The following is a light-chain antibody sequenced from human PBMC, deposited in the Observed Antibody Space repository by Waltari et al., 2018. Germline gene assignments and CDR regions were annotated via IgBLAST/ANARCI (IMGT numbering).Light chain of an antibody. CDR3: QQSNSFPRT. Sequence: DIQMTQSPSSVSASVGDRVTITCRASQGISIWVAWYQQKTGKAPKLLIYAASSLQSGFPSRFSGSGSGTDFTLTISSLQPEDFATYYCQQSNSFPRTFGQGTKVEIK. CDR2: AAS. CDR1: QGISIW. J-gene: IGKJ1*01. V-gene: IGKV1-12*01.